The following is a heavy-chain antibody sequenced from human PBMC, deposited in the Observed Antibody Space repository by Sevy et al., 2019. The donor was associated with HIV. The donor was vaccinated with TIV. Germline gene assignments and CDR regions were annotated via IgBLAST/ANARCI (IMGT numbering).Heavy chain of an antibody. J-gene: IGHJ3*02. CDR2: IVGSSVTI. V-gene: IGHV3-48*01. Sequence: GGSLRLSCAASGFTFRIYTMSWVRQAPGKGLECVSYIVGSSVTIYYADSVKGRFTISRDNAKNSLYLQMNSLRAEDTAVYYCAREIVGGPLDIWGQGTMVTVSS. CDR1: GFTFRIYT. CDR3: AREIVGGPLDI. D-gene: IGHD1-26*01.